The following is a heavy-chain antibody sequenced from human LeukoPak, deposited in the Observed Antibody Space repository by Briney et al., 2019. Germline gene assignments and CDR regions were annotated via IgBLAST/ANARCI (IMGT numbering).Heavy chain of an antibody. CDR1: GGSISSSSYY. D-gene: IGHD4-17*01. Sequence: PSETLSLTCTVSGGSISSSSYYWGWIRQPPGKGLEWIGSIYYSGSTYYNPSLKSRVTISVDTSKNQFSLKLSSVTAADTAVYYCARQGTTVTTIDYWGQGTLVTVSS. J-gene: IGHJ4*02. CDR3: ARQGTTVTTIDY. CDR2: IYYSGST. V-gene: IGHV4-39*07.